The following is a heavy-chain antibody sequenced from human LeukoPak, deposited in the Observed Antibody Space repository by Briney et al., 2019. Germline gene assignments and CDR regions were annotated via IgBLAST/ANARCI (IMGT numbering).Heavy chain of an antibody. CDR1: GFTFSSYW. CDR2: IKSDGSST. J-gene: IGHJ4*02. D-gene: IGHD5-24*01. Sequence: GGSLRLSCAASGFTFSSYWMHWVRQAPGKGLVWVSRIKSDGSSTSYADSVKGRFTISRDNAKNTLYLQMNSLRAEDTAVYYCGRDPRDGFEGPNDHWGQGTLVNVSS. V-gene: IGHV3-74*01. CDR3: GRDPRDGFEGPNDH.